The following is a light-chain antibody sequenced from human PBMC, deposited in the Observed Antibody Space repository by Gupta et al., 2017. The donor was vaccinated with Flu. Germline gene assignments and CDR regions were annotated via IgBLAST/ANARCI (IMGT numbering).Light chain of an antibody. Sequence: SSELPQPPSVSVSPGQTARITCSGDALPTQYAYWYQQKPGQAPVLVIYKDSERPSRIPERFSGSSSGTTVTLTISGAQAEDEADYYCQSADSSGTYAVFGGGTKLTVL. V-gene: IGLV3-25*02. J-gene: IGLJ3*02. CDR3: QSADSSGTYAV. CDR1: ALPTQY. CDR2: KDS.